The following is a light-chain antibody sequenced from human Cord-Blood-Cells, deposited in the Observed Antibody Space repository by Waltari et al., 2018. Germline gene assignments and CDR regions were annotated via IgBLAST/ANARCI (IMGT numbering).Light chain of an antibody. CDR3: LQDYKYPYT. CDR2: AAS. V-gene: IGKV1-6*01. J-gene: IGKJ2*01. CDR1: QGMRND. Sequence: AIQMTQSPSSLSASVGDRVTITCRASQGMRNDLGWYQQKPRKAPKLLIYAASSLQSGAPSRFSGSGSCTDFTLTISSLQPEDFATYYCLQDYKYPYTFGQGTKLEIK.